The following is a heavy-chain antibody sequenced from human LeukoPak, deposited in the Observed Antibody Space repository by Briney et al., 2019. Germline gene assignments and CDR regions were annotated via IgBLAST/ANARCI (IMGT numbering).Heavy chain of an antibody. D-gene: IGHD2-15*01. CDR2: ISAYNVNT. CDR3: ARCIVVVVAATPLCDWFDP. Sequence: ASVKVSCKASGYTFTSYGISWVRQAPGQGLEWMGWISAYNVNTNYAQKLQGRVTMTTDTSTSTAYMELRSLRSDDTAVYYCARCIVVVVAATPLCDWFDPWGQGTLVTVSS. J-gene: IGHJ5*02. CDR1: GYTFTSYG. V-gene: IGHV1-18*01.